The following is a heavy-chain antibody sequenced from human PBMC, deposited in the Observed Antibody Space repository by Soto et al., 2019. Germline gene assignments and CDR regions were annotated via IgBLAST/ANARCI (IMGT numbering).Heavy chain of an antibody. CDR1: GFTVSSNY. Sequence: PGGSLRLSCAASGFTVSSNYMSWVRQAPGRGLEWVSVIYSGGSTYYADSVKGRFTISRDNSKNTLYLQMNSLRAEDTAVYYCARAADLGQTENPAFDIWGQGTMVTVSS. V-gene: IGHV3-66*01. J-gene: IGHJ3*02. CDR3: ARAADLGQTENPAFDI. D-gene: IGHD6-25*01. CDR2: IYSGGST.